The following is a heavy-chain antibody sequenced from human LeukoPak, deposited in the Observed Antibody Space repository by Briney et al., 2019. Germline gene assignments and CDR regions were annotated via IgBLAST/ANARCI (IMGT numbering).Heavy chain of an antibody. V-gene: IGHV3-30*02. J-gene: IGHJ4*02. CDR1: GFTFSSYA. CDR2: IRYDGSNK. CDR3: ANENGGPDY. D-gene: IGHD3-10*01. Sequence: AGGSLRLSCAASGFTFSSYAMSWVRQAPGKGLEWVAFIRYDGSNKYYADSVKGRFIISRDNSKNTLYLQMSSVRAEDTAVYYCANENGGPDYWGQGTLVTVSS.